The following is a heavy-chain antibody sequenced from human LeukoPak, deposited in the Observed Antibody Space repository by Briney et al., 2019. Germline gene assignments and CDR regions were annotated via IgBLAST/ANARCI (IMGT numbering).Heavy chain of an antibody. CDR3: AKDRGNYYGSGSYDY. CDR2: ISGSGGST. Sequence: GGSLRLSCAASGFTFSSYAMSWVRQAPGKGLEWVSAISGSGGSTYYADSVKGRFTISRDNSKNTLYLQMNSLRAEDTAVYYCAKDRGNYYGSGSYDYWGQGTLVTVSS. V-gene: IGHV3-23*01. CDR1: GFTFSSYA. D-gene: IGHD3-10*01. J-gene: IGHJ4*02.